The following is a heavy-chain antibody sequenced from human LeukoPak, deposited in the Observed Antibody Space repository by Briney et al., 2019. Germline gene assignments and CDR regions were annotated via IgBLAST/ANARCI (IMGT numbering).Heavy chain of an antibody. D-gene: IGHD3-22*01. CDR3: ARATHYYDSSGYYYAFDY. CDR2: IYSGGST. V-gene: IGHV3-66*01. J-gene: IGHJ4*02. Sequence: PGGSLRLSCAASGFTVSSNYMSWVRQAPGKGLEWVSVIYSGGSTYYADSVKGRFTISRDNSKNTLYLQMNSLRAEDTAVYYCARATHYYDSSGYYYAFDYWGQGTLATVSS. CDR1: GFTVSSNY.